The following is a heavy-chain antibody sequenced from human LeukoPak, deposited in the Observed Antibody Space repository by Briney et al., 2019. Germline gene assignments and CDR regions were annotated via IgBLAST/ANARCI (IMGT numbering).Heavy chain of an antibody. Sequence: GGSLRLSCAVSGFGVHTFAMSWVRQAPGKGLEWVSYISSSSSTIYYADSVKGRFTISRDNAKNSLYLQMNSLRAEDTAVYYCARVWEVVTPPDAFDIWGQGTMVTVSS. CDR3: ARVWEVVTPPDAFDI. J-gene: IGHJ3*02. D-gene: IGHD2-21*02. CDR2: ISSSSSTI. V-gene: IGHV3-48*04. CDR1: GFGVHTFA.